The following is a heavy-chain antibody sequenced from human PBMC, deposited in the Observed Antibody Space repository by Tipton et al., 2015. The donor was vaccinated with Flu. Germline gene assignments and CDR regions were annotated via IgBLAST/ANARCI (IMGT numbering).Heavy chain of an antibody. J-gene: IGHJ4*02. CDR1: GFTFDDYA. Sequence: SLRLSCAASGFTFDDYAMHWVRLVPGKGLEWVSGITWNSDNIDYADSVRGRFTISRDNAKKSLHLQMNSLRPEDTALYYCAKERQNFEYWGQGTLVTVSS. V-gene: IGHV3-9*01. CDR2: ITWNSDNI. CDR3: AKERQNFEY.